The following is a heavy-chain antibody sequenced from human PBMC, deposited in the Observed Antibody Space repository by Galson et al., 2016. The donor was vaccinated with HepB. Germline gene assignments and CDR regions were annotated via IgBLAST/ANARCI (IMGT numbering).Heavy chain of an antibody. D-gene: IGHD3-3*01. J-gene: IGHJ4*02. CDR1: GFTFSGYW. CDR3: ARDFGGRLLEWFFDN. CDR2: IKRDGSEK. Sequence: SLRLSCAASGFTFSGYWMSWVRQAPGKGLEWVANIKRDGSEKYYVDSVKGRFTVSRDNARNSLYLQMSSLRAEDTAVYYCARDFGGRLLEWFFDNWGQGTLVSVSA. V-gene: IGHV3-7*03.